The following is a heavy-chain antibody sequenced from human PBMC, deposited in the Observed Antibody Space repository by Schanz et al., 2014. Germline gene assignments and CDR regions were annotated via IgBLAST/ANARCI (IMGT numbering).Heavy chain of an antibody. J-gene: IGHJ5*02. Sequence: EVQLLESGGGLVQPGGSLRLSCAASGFTFSSYAMTWVRQAPGMGLEWVSVIGVDGTTTYYADSVKGRFTISRDNAKNTLYLQMNSLRAEDTAVYYCARPALWFGDNCFDPWGQGTLVTVSS. D-gene: IGHD3-10*01. V-gene: IGHV3-23*01. CDR1: GFTFSSYA. CDR2: IGVDGTTT. CDR3: ARPALWFGDNCFDP.